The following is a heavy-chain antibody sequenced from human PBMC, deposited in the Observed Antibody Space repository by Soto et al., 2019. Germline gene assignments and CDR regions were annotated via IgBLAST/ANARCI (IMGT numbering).Heavy chain of an antibody. Sequence: ASVKVSCKASGGTFSSYAISWVRQAPGQGLEWMGGIIPIFGTANYAQKFQGRVTITADESTSTAYMELSSLRSEDTAVYYCARDKVRGVIKGYYYYGMDVWGQGTTVTVSS. J-gene: IGHJ6*02. V-gene: IGHV1-69*13. D-gene: IGHD3-10*01. CDR3: ARDKVRGVIKGYYYYGMDV. CDR1: GGTFSSYA. CDR2: IIPIFGTA.